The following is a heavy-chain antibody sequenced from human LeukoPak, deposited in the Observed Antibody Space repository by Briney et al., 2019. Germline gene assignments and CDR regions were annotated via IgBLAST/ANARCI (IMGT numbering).Heavy chain of an antibody. CDR2: IYYSGST. Sequence: SETLSLTCTVSGGSISSYYWSWIRQPPGKGLEWIGYIYYSGSTNYNPSLKSRVTISVDTSKNQFSLKLSSVTAADTAVYYCARRGFCSGGSCYEDYWGQGTLVIVSS. CDR3: ARRGFCSGGSCYEDY. D-gene: IGHD2-15*01. J-gene: IGHJ4*02. V-gene: IGHV4-59*08. CDR1: GGSISSYY.